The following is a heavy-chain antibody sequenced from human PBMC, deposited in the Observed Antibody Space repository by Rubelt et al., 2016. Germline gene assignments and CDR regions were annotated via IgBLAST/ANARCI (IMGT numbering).Heavy chain of an antibody. D-gene: IGHD6-19*01. CDR3: ARVITSSGWYEDY. V-gene: IGHV3-48*02. CDR2: ITSGSAI. CDR1: GFTFSTYT. Sequence: EVQLVESGGGLVQPGGSLRLSCAASGFTFSTYTMNWVRQAPGKGLEWVSSITSGSAIYYAGSVKGRFTNSRDNAKNSLYLQMNSLRDEDTAVYYCARVITSSGWYEDYWGQGTLVTVSS. J-gene: IGHJ4*02.